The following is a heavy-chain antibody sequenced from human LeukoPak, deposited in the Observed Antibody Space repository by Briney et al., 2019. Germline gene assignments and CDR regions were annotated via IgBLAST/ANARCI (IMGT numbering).Heavy chain of an antibody. CDR3: ARVRLGDSSGYSLDY. Sequence: ASETLSLTCTVSGGSVSSGSYYWSWIRQPPGKGLEWIGYIYYSGSTNYNPSLKSRVTISVDTSKNQFSLKLSSVTAADTAVYYCARVRLGDSSGYSLDYWGQGTLVTVSS. CDR1: GGSVSSGSYY. D-gene: IGHD3-22*01. J-gene: IGHJ4*02. CDR2: IYYSGST. V-gene: IGHV4-61*01.